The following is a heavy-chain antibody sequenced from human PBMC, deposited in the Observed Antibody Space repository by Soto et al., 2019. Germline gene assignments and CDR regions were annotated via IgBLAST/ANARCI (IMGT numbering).Heavy chain of an antibody. J-gene: IGHJ4*02. Sequence: QVQLQESGPGLVKPSETLSLTCTVSGGSVSSGSYYWSWIRQPPGKGLEWIGYIYYSGSTNYNPSLKSRVTISVDTSKNQFSLKLSSVTAADTAVYYCARAWAGDIVATTFDYWGQGTLVTVSS. CDR3: ARAWAGDIVATTFDY. D-gene: IGHD5-12*01. CDR2: IYYSGST. CDR1: GGSVSSGSYY. V-gene: IGHV4-61*01.